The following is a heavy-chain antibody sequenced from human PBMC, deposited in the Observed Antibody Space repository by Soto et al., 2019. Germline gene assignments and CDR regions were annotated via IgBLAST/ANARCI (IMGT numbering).Heavy chain of an antibody. CDR2: INSDGSST. V-gene: IGHV3-74*01. D-gene: IGHD3-16*02. Sequence: EVQLVESGGGLVQPGGSLRLSCAASGFTFSSYWMHWVRQAPGKGLVWVSRINSDGSSTSYADSVKGRFTISRDNAKNPLYLQMNSRRAEDTAVYYCARVPSYDYIWGSYPGYWGQGTLVTVSS. J-gene: IGHJ4*02. CDR3: ARVPSYDYIWGSYPGY. CDR1: GFTFSSYW.